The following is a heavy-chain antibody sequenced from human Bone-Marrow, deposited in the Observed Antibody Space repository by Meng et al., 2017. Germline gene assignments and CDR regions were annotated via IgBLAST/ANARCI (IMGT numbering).Heavy chain of an antibody. D-gene: IGHD4-23*01. CDR1: GFTFSSYW. Sequence: GESLKISCAASGFTFSSYWMSWVRQAPGKGLEWVANIKEDGSEKYYVDSVKGRFTISRENAKISLYLQMNSLRAEDTAVYYCARELDFYYGGKGFQYWGQGTLVTVSS. J-gene: IGHJ1*01. CDR2: IKEDGSEK. V-gene: IGHV3-7*01. CDR3: ARELDFYYGGKGFQY.